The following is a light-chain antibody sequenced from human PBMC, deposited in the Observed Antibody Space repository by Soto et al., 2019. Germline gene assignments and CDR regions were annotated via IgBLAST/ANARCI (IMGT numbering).Light chain of an antibody. CDR2: DAS. V-gene: IGKV1-13*02. Sequence: AIQLTQSPSSLSASIGDRVTITCRARQGIGSALAWYQQAPGKPPKLLIFDASTLENGVPSRFSGGGSVTDFTLTISSLQPEDFATYYCLLFNTYPQAFGGGTKVEIK. CDR1: QGIGSA. J-gene: IGKJ4*01. CDR3: LLFNTYPQA.